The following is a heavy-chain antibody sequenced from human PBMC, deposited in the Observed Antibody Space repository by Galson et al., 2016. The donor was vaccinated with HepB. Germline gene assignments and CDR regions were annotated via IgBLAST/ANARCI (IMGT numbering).Heavy chain of an antibody. V-gene: IGHV3-23*01. J-gene: IGHJ6*02. CDR2: IGGSGGSI. D-gene: IGHD1-14*01. CDR1: GFTFGSYA. Sequence: SLRLSCAASGFTFGSYAMTWVRQAPGKGLEWVSGIGGSGGSINYADSVKGRFTISRDNPKSTLYPQMNSLRAEDTAVYYCAKGPTGYYYYGMDVWGQGTTVTVSS. CDR3: AKGPTGYYYYGMDV.